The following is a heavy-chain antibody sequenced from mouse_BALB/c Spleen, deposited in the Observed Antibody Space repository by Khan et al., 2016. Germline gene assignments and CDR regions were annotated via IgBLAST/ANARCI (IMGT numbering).Heavy chain of an antibody. J-gene: IGHJ3*01. D-gene: IGHD1-2*01. CDR2: IRSESNNYAT. CDR3: FGYPFAY. CDR1: GFTFNTNA. V-gene: IGHV10S3*01. Sequence: EVQLVETGGGLVQPKGSLKLSCAASGFTFNTNAMNWVRQAPGKGLEWVARIRSESNNYATYYADSVTDRFTISRDDSPSMLYLQMNNLKTEDTALFCCFGYPFAYWGQGTLVTVSA.